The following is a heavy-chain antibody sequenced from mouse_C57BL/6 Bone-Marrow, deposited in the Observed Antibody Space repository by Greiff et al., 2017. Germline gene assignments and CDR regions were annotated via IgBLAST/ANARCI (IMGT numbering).Heavy chain of an antibody. CDR3: ARSSYAMDY. Sequence: EVQRVESGGGLVQPGGSLSLSCAASGFTFTDYYMSWVRQPPGKALEWLGFIRNKANGYTSEYSASVKGRFTISRDNSQSILYLHRNALRAEDVSTYYCARSSYAMDYWGQGTSVTVSS. V-gene: IGHV7-3*01. CDR2: IRNKANGYTS. CDR1: GFTFTDYY. J-gene: IGHJ4*01.